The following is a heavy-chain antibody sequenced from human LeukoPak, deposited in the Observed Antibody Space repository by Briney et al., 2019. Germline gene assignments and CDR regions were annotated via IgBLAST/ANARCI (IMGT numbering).Heavy chain of an antibody. CDR3: AREPPYCGGDCYPQY. Sequence: ASVKVSCKASGYTFTSYYIHWVRQAPGQGLEWMGIINPSGGSTSYAQKFQGRVTMTRDTSTSTVYMELSSLRSEDTAVYYCAREPPYCGGDCYPQYWGQGTLVTVSS. CDR1: GYTFTSYY. V-gene: IGHV1-46*01. CDR2: INPSGGST. D-gene: IGHD2-21*02. J-gene: IGHJ4*02.